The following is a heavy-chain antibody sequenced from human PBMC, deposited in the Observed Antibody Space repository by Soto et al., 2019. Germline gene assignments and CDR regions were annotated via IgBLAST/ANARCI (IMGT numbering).Heavy chain of an antibody. Sequence: SVKVSCKASGGTFSSYAISWVRQAPGQGLEWMGGIIPIFGTANYAQKFQGRVTITADKSTSTAYMELSSLRSEDTAVYYCARGGYYYDSSGYYYDYYWGQGTLVTVSS. J-gene: IGHJ4*02. CDR2: IIPIFGTA. CDR1: GGTFSSYA. CDR3: ARGGYYYDSSGYYYDYY. V-gene: IGHV1-69*06. D-gene: IGHD3-22*01.